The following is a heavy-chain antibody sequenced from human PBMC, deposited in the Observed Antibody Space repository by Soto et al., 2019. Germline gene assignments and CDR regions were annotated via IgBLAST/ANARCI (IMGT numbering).Heavy chain of an antibody. CDR3: AKSFEDYDYIWGSYRYYYYMDV. V-gene: IGHV3-74*01. D-gene: IGHD3-16*02. J-gene: IGHJ6*03. Sequence: PGRSLRLSCAASGFTFSSYWMHWVRQAPGKGLVWVSRINSDGSSTSYADSVKGRFTISRDNAKNTLYLQMSSLRAEDTAVYYCAKSFEDYDYIWGSYRYYYYMDVWGKGTTVTVSS. CDR1: GFTFSSYW. CDR2: INSDGSST.